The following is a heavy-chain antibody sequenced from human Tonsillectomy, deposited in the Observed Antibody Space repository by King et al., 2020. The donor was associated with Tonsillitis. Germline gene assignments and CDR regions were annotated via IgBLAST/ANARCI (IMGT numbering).Heavy chain of an antibody. CDR2: INAGNGNT. V-gene: IGHV1-3*01. J-gene: IGHJ4*02. CDR3: LSLIRATPY. Sequence: QLVQSGAEVKRPGASVMVSCTASGYTFTSYALHWVRQAPGQRPEWMGWINAGNGNTKYSQMLKGRVTFTSDTSASTGYMEVSSLRSEDTAVYYCLSLIRATPYWGQGTLVTVPS. CDR1: GYTFTSYA. D-gene: IGHD3-10*01.